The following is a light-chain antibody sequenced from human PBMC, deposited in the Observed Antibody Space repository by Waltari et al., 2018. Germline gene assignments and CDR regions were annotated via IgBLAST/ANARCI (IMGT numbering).Light chain of an antibody. V-gene: IGLV3-25*03. CDR1: ALPKQY. J-gene: IGLJ3*02. CDR2: KDR. CDR3: QSADSSGTWV. Sequence: SYELTQPPSVSVSPGQTARITCSGDALPKQYAYWYQQKPGQAPVLVIYKDRERPSGIPAPLSGSSSAQTVTLTISGVHAEDEAHYYCQSADSSGTWVFGGGTKLTVL.